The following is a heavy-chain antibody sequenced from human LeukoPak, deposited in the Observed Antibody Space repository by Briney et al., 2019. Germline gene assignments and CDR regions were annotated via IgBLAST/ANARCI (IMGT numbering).Heavy chain of an antibody. CDR3: AREGPYYYDSSGYAKGANAFDI. CDR2: IYTSGST. J-gene: IGHJ3*02. V-gene: IGHV4-4*07. Sequence: SETLSLTCTVSGGSISSYYWSWIRQPAGKGLEWIGCIYTSGSTNYNPSLKSRVTMSVDTSKNQFSLKLSSVTAADTAVYYCAREGPYYYDSSGYAKGANAFDIWGQGTMVTVSS. D-gene: IGHD3-22*01. CDR1: GGSISSYY.